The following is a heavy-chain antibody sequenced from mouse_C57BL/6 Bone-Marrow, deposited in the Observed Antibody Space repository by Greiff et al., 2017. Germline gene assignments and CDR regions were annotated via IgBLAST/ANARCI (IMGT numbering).Heavy chain of an antibody. CDR1: GYTFTSYW. J-gene: IGHJ3*01. Sequence: QVQLQQPGAELVKPGASVKMSCKASGYTFTSYWITWVKQRTGQGLEWIGDIYPGSGSTNYNEKFKSKATLTVDTSSSTAYMQLSSLTSEDSAVYYCATIRGRVTPFAYWGQGTLVTVSA. D-gene: IGHD2-2*01. CDR2: IYPGSGST. V-gene: IGHV1-55*01. CDR3: ATIRGRVTPFAY.